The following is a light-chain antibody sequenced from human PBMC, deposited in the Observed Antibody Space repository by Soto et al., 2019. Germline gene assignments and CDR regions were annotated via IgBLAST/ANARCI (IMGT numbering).Light chain of an antibody. CDR1: SSNIGAGYD. J-gene: IGLJ1*01. CDR2: GNS. Sequence: QSVLTQPASVSGAPGQRVTISCTGSSSNIGAGYDVHWYQQLPGTAPKLLIYGNSNRPSGVPDRFSGSKSGTSASLAITGLQAEDEADYSCQSYDSSLSGYVFGAGTKVTVL. CDR3: QSYDSSLSGYV. V-gene: IGLV1-40*01.